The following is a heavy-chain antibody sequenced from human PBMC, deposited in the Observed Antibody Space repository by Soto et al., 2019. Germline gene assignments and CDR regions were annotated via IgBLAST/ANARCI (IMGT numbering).Heavy chain of an antibody. CDR3: ARESEDLSSNLDY. CDR2: ISSTTNYI. V-gene: IGHV3-21*06. CDR1: GFTFSTFA. J-gene: IGHJ4*02. Sequence: EVQLLESGGGLVQPGGSLRLSCAASGFTFSTFAMSWVRQTPGKGLEWVSSISSTTNYIYYGESLKGRLTISRDNAKNSMYLQMNTLRAEDTAVYYCARESEDLSSNLDYWGQGTLVTVSS.